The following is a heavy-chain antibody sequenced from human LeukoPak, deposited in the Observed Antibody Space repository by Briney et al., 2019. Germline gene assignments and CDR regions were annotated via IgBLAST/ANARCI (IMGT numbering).Heavy chain of an antibody. CDR3: AKPGSSHDAFDI. CDR2: ISGSGGST. Sequence: AGSLRLSCAASGFTFSSYAMSWVRQAPGKGLEWVSAISGSGGSTYYADSVKGRFTISRDNSKNTLYLQMNSLRAEDTAVYYCAKPGSSHDAFDIWGQGTMVTVSS. J-gene: IGHJ3*02. V-gene: IGHV3-23*01. CDR1: GFTFSSYA.